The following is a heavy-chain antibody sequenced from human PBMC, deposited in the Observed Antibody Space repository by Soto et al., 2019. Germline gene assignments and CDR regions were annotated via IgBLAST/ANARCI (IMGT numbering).Heavy chain of an antibody. CDR1: GFTFNNYT. Sequence: EVPLVESGGGLVQPGGSLRLSCAASGFTFNNYTMNWVRQAPGKGLEWVSYISSTTRTIYYADSVKGRFTISRDNAKNTLYLQMNSLRDEDTAVYYCARVLRTSWGMDVWGQGTTVTVSS. D-gene: IGHD2-2*01. CDR2: ISSTTRTI. J-gene: IGHJ6*02. CDR3: ARVLRTSWGMDV. V-gene: IGHV3-48*02.